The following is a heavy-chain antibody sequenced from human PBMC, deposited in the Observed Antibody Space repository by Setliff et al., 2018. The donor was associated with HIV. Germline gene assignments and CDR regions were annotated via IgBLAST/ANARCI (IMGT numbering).Heavy chain of an antibody. J-gene: IGHJ6*02. CDR3: ARVGSGWYWGYYGMDV. CDR2: INHSGST. D-gene: IGHD6-19*01. Sequence: SETLSLTCAVYGGSFSGYYWSWIRQPPGKGLEWIGEINHSGSTNYNPSLKSRVTISVDMSKNQFSLKLSSVTAADTAVYYCARVGSGWYWGYYGMDVWGQGTTVTVSS. V-gene: IGHV4-34*01. CDR1: GGSFSGYY.